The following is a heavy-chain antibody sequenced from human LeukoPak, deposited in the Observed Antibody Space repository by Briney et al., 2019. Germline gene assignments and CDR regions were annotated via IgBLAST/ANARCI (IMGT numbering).Heavy chain of an antibody. CDR2: INPNSGGT. CDR3: ARGSGSYSYHSVNRFDP. V-gene: IGHV1-2*02. Sequence: ASVKVSCKASGYTFTGYYMHWVRQAPGQGLEWMGWINPNSGGTNYAQKFQGRVTMTRDTSISTAYMELSRLRSDDTAVYYCARGSGSYSYHSVNRFDPWGQGTLVTVSS. CDR1: GYTFTGYY. D-gene: IGHD3-16*01. J-gene: IGHJ5*02.